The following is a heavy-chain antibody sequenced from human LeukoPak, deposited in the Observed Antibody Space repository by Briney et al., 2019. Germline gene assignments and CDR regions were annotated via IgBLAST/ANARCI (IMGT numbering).Heavy chain of an antibody. V-gene: IGHV4-34*01. Sequence: PSETLSLTCAVYGGSFSGYYWSWIRQPPGKGLEWIGEINHSGSTNYNPSLKSRVTISVDTSKNQFSLKLSSVTAADTAVYYCASLLGSTGYYYMDVWGKGTTVTVSS. CDR2: INHSGST. CDR1: GGSFSGYY. D-gene: IGHD2-8*02. J-gene: IGHJ6*03. CDR3: ASLLGSTGYYYMDV.